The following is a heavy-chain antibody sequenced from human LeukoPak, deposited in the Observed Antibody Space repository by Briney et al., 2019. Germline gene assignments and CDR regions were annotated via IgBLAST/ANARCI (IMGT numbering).Heavy chain of an antibody. V-gene: IGHV1-69*04. CDR3: AREGLEGVYYYDSSGSFVDY. J-gene: IGHJ4*02. CDR2: IIPILGIA. Sequence: ASVKVSCKASGYTFTNYAVSWVRQAPGQGLEWMGRIIPILGIANYAQKFQGRVTITADKSTSTAYMELSSLRSEDTAVYYCAREGLEGVYYYDSSGSFVDYWGQGTLVTVSS. CDR1: GYTFTNYA. D-gene: IGHD3-22*01.